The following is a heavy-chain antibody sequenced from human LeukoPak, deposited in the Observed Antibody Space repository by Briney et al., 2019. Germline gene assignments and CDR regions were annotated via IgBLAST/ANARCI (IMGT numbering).Heavy chain of an antibody. CDR2: IYPRDGST. Sequence: ASVRVSCEASGYTFTNNYLHWVRQAPGQGLEWMGMIYPRDGSTSYAQNFQGRVTVTRDTSTTTVHMELRGLRSEDTAVYYCARDQEGFDYWGQGTVVTVSS. J-gene: IGHJ4*02. CDR1: GYTFTNNY. CDR3: ARDQEGFDY. V-gene: IGHV1-46*01.